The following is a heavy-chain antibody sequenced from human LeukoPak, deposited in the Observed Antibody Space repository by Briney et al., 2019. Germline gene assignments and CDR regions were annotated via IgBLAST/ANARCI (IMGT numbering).Heavy chain of an antibody. CDR3: ARVGRGRIDY. CDR2: IYYSGST. D-gene: IGHD1-26*01. J-gene: IGHJ4*02. V-gene: IGHV4-59*01. Sequence: SETLSLTCTVSGCTISSYCWSWIRQPPGKGLEWIGYIYYSGSTNYNPSLKSRVTISVDTSKNQFSLKLSSVTAADTGVYYCARVGRGRIDYWGQGTLVTVSS. CDR1: GCTISSYC.